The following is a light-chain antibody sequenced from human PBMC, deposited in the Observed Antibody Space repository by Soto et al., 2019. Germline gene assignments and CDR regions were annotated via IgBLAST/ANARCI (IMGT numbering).Light chain of an antibody. Sequence: ETVMTQSPDTLSVSPGESATLSCRASRDISTNLAWFHQKPGQAPRLVLYGSSKRAADIPARFSGSGSGTHFTLTITSLQSADFGVYYCQHYNNWPPYSFGQGTKVDIK. V-gene: IGKV3-15*01. CDR2: GSS. CDR1: RDISTN. CDR3: QHYNNWPPYS. J-gene: IGKJ2*03.